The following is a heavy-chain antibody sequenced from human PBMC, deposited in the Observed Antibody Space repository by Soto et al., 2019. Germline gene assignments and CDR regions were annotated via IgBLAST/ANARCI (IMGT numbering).Heavy chain of an antibody. CDR1: GGSISSYY. D-gene: IGHD5-12*01. V-gene: IGHV4-59*01. CDR2: IYYSGRT. CDR3: VSSRGYSGYDYGWWFDS. Sequence: SETLSLTCTVSGGSISSYYWSWIRQPPGKGLEWIGYIYYSGRTNSNPSLKSRVTISLDTSKNQFFLKLRSVTAADTAVYYCVSSRGYSGYDYGWWFDSWGQGTLVTVSS. J-gene: IGHJ5*01.